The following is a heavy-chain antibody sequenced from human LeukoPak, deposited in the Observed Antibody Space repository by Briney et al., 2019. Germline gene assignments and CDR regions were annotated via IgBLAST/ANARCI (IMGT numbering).Heavy chain of an antibody. D-gene: IGHD2-2*01. V-gene: IGHV3-30*03. CDR2: TSHDGSNT. CDR3: ARDSAAMTLRHLGY. J-gene: IGHJ4*02. Sequence: PGGSLRLSCAASGFTFGSYGMHWIRQAPGKGLEWVAVTSHDGSNTYYVDSVKGRFIISRDNSKNTLYLQMSSLRTEDTAVYYCARDSAAMTLRHLGYWGQGTLVTVSS. CDR1: GFTFGSYG.